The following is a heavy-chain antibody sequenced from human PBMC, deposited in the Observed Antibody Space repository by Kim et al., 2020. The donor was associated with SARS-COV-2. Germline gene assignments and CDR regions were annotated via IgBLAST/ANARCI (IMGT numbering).Heavy chain of an antibody. CDR3: GRALEGSGWLALDY. J-gene: IGHJ4*02. D-gene: IGHD6-19*01. V-gene: IGHV3-53*04. CDR1: GFTVSSNY. Sequence: GGSLRLSCAASGFTVSSNYMSWVRQAPGKGLEWVSVISSGGSTYYADSVKGRFTISRHNSKNTLYLQMNSLRAEDTAVYYCGRALEGSGWLALDYWGQGTLVTVSS. CDR2: ISSGGST.